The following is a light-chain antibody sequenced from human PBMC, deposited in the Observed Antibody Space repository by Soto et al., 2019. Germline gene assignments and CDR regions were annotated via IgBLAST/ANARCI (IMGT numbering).Light chain of an antibody. J-gene: IGKJ5*01. Sequence: EIVLTQSPDTLSLSPGERATLSCRASQSVRSERLAWYQQKPGQAPRLVIYGASTRATGIPARFSGSGSGTEFTLTISSLQSEDFAVYYCQQYNNWPPITFGQGTRLEIK. V-gene: IGKV3-15*01. CDR2: GAS. CDR3: QQYNNWPPIT. CDR1: QSVRSER.